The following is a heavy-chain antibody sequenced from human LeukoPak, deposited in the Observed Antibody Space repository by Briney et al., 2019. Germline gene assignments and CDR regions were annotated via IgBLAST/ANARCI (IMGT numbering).Heavy chain of an antibody. J-gene: IGHJ2*01. V-gene: IGHV4-4*09. Sequence: SETLSLTCTVSGGSVSSYYWSWIRQPPGKGLEWIGYIYNSENTKYNSSLESRVTISVDTPKNQFFLKLSSVTAADTAVYYCARFHSGPSGWYVLWYFDLWGRGTLVTVSS. D-gene: IGHD6-19*01. CDR3: ARFHSGPSGWYVLWYFDL. CDR1: GGSVSSYY. CDR2: IYNSENT.